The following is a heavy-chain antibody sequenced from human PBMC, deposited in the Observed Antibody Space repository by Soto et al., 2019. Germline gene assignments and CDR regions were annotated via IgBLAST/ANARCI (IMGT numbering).Heavy chain of an antibody. CDR3: ASYYRYSGYDSIGY. J-gene: IGHJ4*02. Sequence: SETLSLTCTVSGDSISSSNYYWGWIRQPPGKGLEWIGTIYYSGGTYYNPSLKSRVTISVDTSKNQLSLKLNSVTAADMAVYYCASYYRYSGYDSIGYWGQGTLVTVSS. D-gene: IGHD5-12*01. CDR1: GDSISSSNYY. V-gene: IGHV4-39*01. CDR2: IYYSGGT.